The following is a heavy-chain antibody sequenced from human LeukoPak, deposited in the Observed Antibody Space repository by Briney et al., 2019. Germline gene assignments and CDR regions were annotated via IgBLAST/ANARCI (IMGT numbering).Heavy chain of an antibody. Sequence: SETLSLTCTVSGGSISSYYWSWIRQPPGKGLEWIGYIYYSRSTNYNPSLKSRVTISVDTSKNQFSLKLSSVTAADTAVYYCARGTMIVFDYWGQGTLVTVSS. D-gene: IGHD3-22*01. V-gene: IGHV4-59*01. CDR3: ARGTMIVFDY. CDR1: GGSISSYY. J-gene: IGHJ4*02. CDR2: IYYSRST.